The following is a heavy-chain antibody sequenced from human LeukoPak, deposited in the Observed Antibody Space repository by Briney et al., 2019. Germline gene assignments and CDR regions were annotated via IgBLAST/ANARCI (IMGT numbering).Heavy chain of an antibody. CDR1: GGSISSGGYY. Sequence: PSETLSLTCTVSGGSISSGGYYWSWIRQHPGKGLGWIGYIYYSGSTYYNPSLKSRVTISVDTSKNQFSLKLSSVTAADTAVYYCARGGGIAAAGQHLYNWFDPWGQGTLVTVS. J-gene: IGHJ5*02. CDR2: IYYSGST. V-gene: IGHV4-31*03. D-gene: IGHD6-13*01. CDR3: ARGGGIAAAGQHLYNWFDP.